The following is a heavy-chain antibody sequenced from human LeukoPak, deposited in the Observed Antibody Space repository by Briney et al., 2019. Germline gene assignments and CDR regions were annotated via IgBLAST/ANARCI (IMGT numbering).Heavy chain of an antibody. J-gene: IGHJ4*02. V-gene: IGHV1-8*01. CDR2: MNLNSGNT. D-gene: IGHD6-13*01. CDR1: GYTFTIYD. CDR3: ARDSTHAIAAAGTWSCDY. Sequence: ASVKVSCKASGYTFTIYDITWGRQAPGQGFEWMGWMNLNSGNTGYAQKFQGRVTMTRNTSISTAYMELSSLRSEDTAVYYCARDSTHAIAAAGTWSCDYWGQGTLVTVSS.